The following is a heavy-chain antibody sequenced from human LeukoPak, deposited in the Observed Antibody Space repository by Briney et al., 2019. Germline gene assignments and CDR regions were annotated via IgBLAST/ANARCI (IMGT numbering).Heavy chain of an antibody. CDR1: GYTFTSYD. V-gene: IGHV1-8*01. CDR3: ASNVAVAGAFDI. J-gene: IGHJ3*02. D-gene: IGHD6-19*01. Sequence: ASVKVSCKASGYTFTSYDINWVRQATGQGLEWMERMNPNSGNTGYAQKFQGRVTMTRNTSISTAYMELSSLRSEDTAVYYCASNVAVAGAFDIWGQGTMVTVSS. CDR2: MNPNSGNT.